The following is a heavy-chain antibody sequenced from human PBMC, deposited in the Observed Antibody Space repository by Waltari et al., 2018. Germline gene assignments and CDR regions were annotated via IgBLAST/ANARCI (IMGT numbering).Heavy chain of an antibody. V-gene: IGHV4-61*02. CDR1: GGSISSGSYY. Sequence: QVQLQESGPGLVKPSQTLSLTCTVSGGSISSGSYYWSWIRQPAGKGLEWIGRIYTSGGTTHNPSLKSRVTISVDTSKTQFSLKLSSVTAADTAVYYCARDRSDSSSSDDAFDIWGQGTMVTVSS. D-gene: IGHD6-6*01. CDR2: IYTSGGT. CDR3: ARDRSDSSSSDDAFDI. J-gene: IGHJ3*02.